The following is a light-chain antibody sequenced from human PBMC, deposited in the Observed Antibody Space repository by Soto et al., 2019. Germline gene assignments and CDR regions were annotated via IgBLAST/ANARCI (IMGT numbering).Light chain of an antibody. CDR2: AAS. V-gene: IGKV1-39*01. CDR3: QQSYSTPLT. Sequence: DIQMTQSPSSLSASVGDRVTITCRASQSISSYLNWYQQNPGKAPKLLIYAASRLQSGVPSRFSGNGSGTDFTLTISSLQPEDFATYYCQQSYSTPLTFGGGTKVEIK. CDR1: QSISSY. J-gene: IGKJ4*01.